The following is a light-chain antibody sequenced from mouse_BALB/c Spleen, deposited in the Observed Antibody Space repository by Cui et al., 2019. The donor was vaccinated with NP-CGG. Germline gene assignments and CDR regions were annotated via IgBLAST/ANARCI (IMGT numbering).Light chain of an antibody. Sequence: QAVVPQESALTTSPGETVTLTCRSNTGAVTTSNYANWVQEKPDHLFTGLIGGTNNRAPGVPARFSGSLIGDKAALTITGAQTEDEAIYFCALWYSNHWMFGGGTKLTVL. V-gene: IGLV1*01. CDR3: ALWYSNHWM. CDR2: GTN. CDR1: TGAVTTSNY. J-gene: IGLJ1*01.